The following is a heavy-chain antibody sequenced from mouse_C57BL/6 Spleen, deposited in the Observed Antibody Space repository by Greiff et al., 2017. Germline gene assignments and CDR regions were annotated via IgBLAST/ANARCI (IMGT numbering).Heavy chain of an antibody. CDR2: ISSGSSTI. D-gene: IGHD2-1*01. Sequence: EVKVVESGGGLVKPGGSLKLSCAASGFTFSDYGMHWVRQAPEKGLEWVAYISSGSSTIYYADTVKGRFTISRDNAKNTLFLQMTSLRSEDTAMYYCARTLPDWYFDVWGTGTTVTVSS. CDR3: ARTLPDWYFDV. V-gene: IGHV5-17*01. J-gene: IGHJ1*03. CDR1: GFTFSDYG.